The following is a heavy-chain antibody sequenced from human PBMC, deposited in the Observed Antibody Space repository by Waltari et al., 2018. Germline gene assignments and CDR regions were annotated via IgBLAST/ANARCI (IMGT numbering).Heavy chain of an antibody. CDR2: GDPEDGET. Sequence: EVQLVQSGAGVKKPGATVKISCKASGYTFTDYYMHRVQQAPGKGLEWMGRGDPEDGETIYAEKCQGRVTITADTSTDTAYMELISLRSEDTAVYYCATPLLAYGSGKTNYYYMDVWGKGTTVTVSS. CDR1: GYTFTDYY. D-gene: IGHD3-10*01. J-gene: IGHJ6*03. CDR3: ATPLLAYGSGKTNYYYMDV. V-gene: IGHV1-69-2*01.